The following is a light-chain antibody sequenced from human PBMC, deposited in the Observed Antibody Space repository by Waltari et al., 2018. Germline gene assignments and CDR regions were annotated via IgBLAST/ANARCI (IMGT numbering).Light chain of an antibody. J-gene: IGKJ1*01. CDR2: RAS. CDR1: QSVGSSS. V-gene: IGKV3-20*01. CDR3: QQHGTLPAT. Sequence: EIVLTQSPGTASLSPGERVTLPCRASQSVGSSSLAWYQQKPGQAPRLVIYRASRRATGIPDRFSGSGSGTDFSLTISRLEPEDFAVYYCQQHGTLPATFGQGTEVEIK.